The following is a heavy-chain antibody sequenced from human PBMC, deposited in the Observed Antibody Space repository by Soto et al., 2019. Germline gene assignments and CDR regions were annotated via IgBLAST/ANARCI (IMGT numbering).Heavy chain of an antibody. V-gene: IGHV4-59*01. CDR2: IYYSGST. J-gene: IGHJ4*02. Sequence: SETLSLTCTVSGGFINNYYWSWIRQPPGKGLEWIGYIYYSGSTNYNPSLKSRVTMSVDTSKNQFSLKLSSVTAADTAVYYCARVSGGNYRIDYWGQGTLVTVSS. D-gene: IGHD3-22*01. CDR3: ARVSGGNYRIDY. CDR1: GGFINNYY.